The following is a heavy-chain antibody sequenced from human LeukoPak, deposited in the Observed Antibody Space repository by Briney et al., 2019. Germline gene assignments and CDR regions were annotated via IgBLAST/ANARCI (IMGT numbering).Heavy chain of an antibody. D-gene: IGHD2-21*02. V-gene: IGHV1-2*02. CDR3: ARARIVVVTAILGY. J-gene: IGHJ4*02. CDR2: INPNSGGT. Sequence: GASVKVSCKASGYTFTGYYMHWVRQAPGQGLEWMGWINPNSGGTNYAQKFQGRVTMTRDTSISTAYMELSRLRSDDTAVYCCARARIVVVTAILGYWGQGTLVTVSS. CDR1: GYTFTGYY.